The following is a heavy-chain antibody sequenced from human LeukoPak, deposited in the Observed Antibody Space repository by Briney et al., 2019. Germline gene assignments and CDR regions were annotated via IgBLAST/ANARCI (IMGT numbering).Heavy chain of an antibody. J-gene: IGHJ5*02. D-gene: IGHD6-13*01. Sequence: PSETLSLTCTVSGGSNSSSSYYWGWIRQPPGKGLEWIGSIYYSGSTYYNPSLKSRVTISVDTSKNQFSLKLSSVTAADTAVYYCTRHGTGAGIAAAGLNWFDPWGQGTLVTVSS. CDR1: GGSNSSSSYY. CDR2: IYYSGST. CDR3: TRHGTGAGIAAAGLNWFDP. V-gene: IGHV4-39*01.